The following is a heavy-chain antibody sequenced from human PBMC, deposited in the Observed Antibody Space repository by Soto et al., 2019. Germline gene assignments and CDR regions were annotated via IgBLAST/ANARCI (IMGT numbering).Heavy chain of an antibody. J-gene: IGHJ6*02. CDR1: GFAFSTHW. Sequence: PGGSLRLSCAASGFAFSTHWMHCVRQAPGKGLEWVARIVDDGGSTEYADSVKGRFTISRDNAKKIVYLEMTSLRTEDTAVYCCARRLEIPLGASLYYFGMDVWGQGTTVTVSS. V-gene: IGHV3-74*01. CDR2: IVDDGGST. CDR3: ARRLEIPLGASLYYFGMDV. D-gene: IGHD3-10*01.